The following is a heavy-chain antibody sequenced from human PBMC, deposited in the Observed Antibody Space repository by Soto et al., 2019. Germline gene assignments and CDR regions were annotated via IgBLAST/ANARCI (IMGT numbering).Heavy chain of an antibody. CDR2: IRSKANSYAT. J-gene: IGHJ4*02. Sequence: PGGSLRLSCAASGFTFSGSAMHWVRQASGKGLEWVGRIRSKANSYATAYAASVKGRFTISRDDSKNTAYLQMNSLKTEDTAVYYCTRDPTIETPHALFDYWGQGSLVIVSS. V-gene: IGHV3-73*01. D-gene: IGHD2-2*01. CDR3: TRDPTIETPHALFDY. CDR1: GFTFSGSA.